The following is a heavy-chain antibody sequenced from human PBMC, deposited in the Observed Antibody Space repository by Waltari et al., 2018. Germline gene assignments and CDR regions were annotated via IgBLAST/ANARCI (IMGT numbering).Heavy chain of an antibody. D-gene: IGHD5-18*01. CDR3: YGGG. V-gene: IGHV1-2*02. CDR1: GYTFTDYN. J-gene: IGHJ4*02. CDR2: ITPNRGYI. Sequence: QVQLVQSGTEVKKPGASVKVSCKASGYTFTDYNVHWMRQAPGQGLEWMGWITPNRGYIIYAQKFQGRVTMTRDTSSRTAYMELRSLTSDDTAVYYGYGGGWGQGTLVTVSS.